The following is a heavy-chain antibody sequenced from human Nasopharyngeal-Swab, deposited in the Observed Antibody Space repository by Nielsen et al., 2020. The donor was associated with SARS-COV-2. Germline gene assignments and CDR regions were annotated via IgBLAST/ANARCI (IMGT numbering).Heavy chain of an antibody. D-gene: IGHD5-24*01. CDR3: ARRAARDGYNYEVDP. CDR2: VYPGNSEI. V-gene: IGHV5-51*01. J-gene: IGHJ5*02. CDR1: GYSFTKYW. Sequence: GESLKISCKASGYSFTKYWIGWVRQKPGKGLEWMGMVYPGNSEIAYSPSFQGQVTISADKSINTAYLQWNSLRASDTAMYFCARRAARDGYNYEVDPWGQGTLVTVSS.